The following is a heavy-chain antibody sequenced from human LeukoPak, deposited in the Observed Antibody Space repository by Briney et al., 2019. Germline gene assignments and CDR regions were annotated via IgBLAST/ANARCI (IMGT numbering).Heavy chain of an antibody. V-gene: IGHV4-59*01. CDR3: ARGRVSSSTWYSTYYYYFYMDV. Sequence: SETLALTCTVSGGSFSSYYWSWMRQPPGKGLEWIGYIYYSGSTNYNPSLKSRVTISVDTSKNQFSLKLSSVTAADTAVYFCARGRVSSSTWYSTYYYYFYMDVWGKGTTVTVSS. J-gene: IGHJ6*03. D-gene: IGHD6-13*01. CDR2: IYYSGST. CDR1: GGSFSSYY.